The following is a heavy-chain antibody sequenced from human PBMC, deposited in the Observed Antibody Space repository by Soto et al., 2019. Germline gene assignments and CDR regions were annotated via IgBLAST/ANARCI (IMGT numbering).Heavy chain of an antibody. CDR1: GGSFSCYY. Sequence: SETLSLTCAVYGGSFSCYYWSWIRQPPGKGLEWIGEINHSGSTNYNPSLKSRVTISVDTSKNQFSLKLSSVTAADTAVYYCATEARGYSYGSYFDYWGQGTLVT. J-gene: IGHJ4*02. CDR3: ATEARGYSYGSYFDY. D-gene: IGHD5-18*01. CDR2: INHSGST. V-gene: IGHV4-34*01.